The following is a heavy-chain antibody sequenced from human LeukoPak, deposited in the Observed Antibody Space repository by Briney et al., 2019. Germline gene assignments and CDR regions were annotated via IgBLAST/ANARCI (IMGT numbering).Heavy chain of an antibody. CDR3: ASHGIVGATRWFDP. CDR1: GFTVSSNY. J-gene: IGHJ5*02. V-gene: IGHV3-53*01. CDR2: IYSGGST. Sequence: PGGSLRLSCAASGFTVSSNYMSWVRQAPGKGLEWVSVIYSGGSTYYADSVKGRFTISRDNSKNTLYLQMSSLRAEDTAVYYCASHGIVGATRWFDPWGQGTLVTVSS. D-gene: IGHD1-26*01.